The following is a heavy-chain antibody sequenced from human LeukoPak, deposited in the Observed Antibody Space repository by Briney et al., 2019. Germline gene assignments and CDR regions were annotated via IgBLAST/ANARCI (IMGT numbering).Heavy chain of an antibody. V-gene: IGHV3-7*01. D-gene: IGHD1-26*01. Sequence: PGGSLRLSCAASGFTFSSYWMSWVRQAPGKGLEWVANIKQDGSEKYYVDSVKGRFTISRDNSKNTLYLQMNSLRAEDTAVYYCANCEHEEWELLSFDYWGQGTLVTVSS. CDR1: GFTFSSYW. CDR3: ANCEHEEWELLSFDY. CDR2: IKQDGSEK. J-gene: IGHJ4*02.